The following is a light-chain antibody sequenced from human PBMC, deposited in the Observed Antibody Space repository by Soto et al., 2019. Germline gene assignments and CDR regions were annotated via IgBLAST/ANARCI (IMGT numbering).Light chain of an antibody. J-gene: IGLJ2*01. CDR3: GSYTSSTTLVV. CDR1: SSDIGGYNY. V-gene: IGLV2-14*03. Sequence: QSALTQPASVSGSPGQSITISCTGTSSDIGGYNYVSWYQQHPGKAPKLIIYDVSNRPSTISVRFSGSKSGNSASLTISGLQAEDEADYFCGSYTSSTTLVVFGGGTKLTVL. CDR2: DVS.